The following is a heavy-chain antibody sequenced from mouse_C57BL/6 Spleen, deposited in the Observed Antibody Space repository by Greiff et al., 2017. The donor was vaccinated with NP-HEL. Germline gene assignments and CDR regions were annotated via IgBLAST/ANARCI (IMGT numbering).Heavy chain of an antibody. CDR3: AESTTVVASTGIHY. V-gene: IGHV1-39*01. CDR2: INPNYGTT. J-gene: IGHJ2*01. D-gene: IGHD1-1*01. Sequence: EVQLQQSGPELVKPGASVKISCKASGYSFTDYNMNWVKQSHGKGLEWIGVINPNYGTTNYNQKFKGKATLTVDQSSSTAYMQLNSLTSEDSAVYYCAESTTVVASTGIHYWGQGTTLTVSS. CDR1: GYSFTDYN.